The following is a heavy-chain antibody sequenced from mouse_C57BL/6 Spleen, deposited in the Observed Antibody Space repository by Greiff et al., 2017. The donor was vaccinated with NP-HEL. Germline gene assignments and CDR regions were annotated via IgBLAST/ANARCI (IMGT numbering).Heavy chain of an antibody. D-gene: IGHD1-1*01. CDR3: ARGYGSSYDAMDY. CDR1: GYAFSSSW. Sequence: QVQLKQSGPELVKPGASVKISCKASGYAFSSSWMNWVKQRPGKGLEWIGRIYPGDGDTNYNGKFKGKATLTADKSFSTAYMQLSSLTSEDSAVYFCARGYGSSYDAMDYWGQGTSVTVSS. J-gene: IGHJ4*01. V-gene: IGHV1-82*01. CDR2: IYPGDGDT.